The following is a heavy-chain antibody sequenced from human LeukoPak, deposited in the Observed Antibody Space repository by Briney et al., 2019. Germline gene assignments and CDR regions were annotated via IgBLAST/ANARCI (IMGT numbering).Heavy chain of an antibody. CDR1: GGSISSSSYY. V-gene: IGHV4-39*01. J-gene: IGHJ4*02. CDR3: ATEETWGATPLDY. CDR2: IYYSGST. D-gene: IGHD1-26*01. Sequence: SETLSLTCTVSGGSISSSSYYWGWIRQPPGKGLEWIGSIYYSGSTYYNPSLKSRVTISVDTSKNQFSLKLSSVTAADTAVYYCATEETWGATPLDYWGQGTLVTVSS.